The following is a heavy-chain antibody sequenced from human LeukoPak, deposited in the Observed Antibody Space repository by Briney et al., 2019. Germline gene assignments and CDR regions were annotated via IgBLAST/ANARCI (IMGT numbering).Heavy chain of an antibody. Sequence: GGSLRLSCAASGFTFSSYGMHWVRQAPGKGLEWVALIWYDGSNKYYTDSVKGRLTISRDDSKNTLYLQMNSLRAEDTAVYYCAREGPRGNSQFDYWGQGTLVTVSS. V-gene: IGHV3-33*01. D-gene: IGHD2/OR15-2a*01. CDR2: IWYDGSNK. J-gene: IGHJ4*02. CDR1: GFTFSSYG. CDR3: AREGPRGNSQFDY.